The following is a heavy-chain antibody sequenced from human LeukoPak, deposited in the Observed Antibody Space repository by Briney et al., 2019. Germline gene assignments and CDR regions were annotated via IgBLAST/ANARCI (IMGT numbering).Heavy chain of an antibody. V-gene: IGHV3-48*03. CDR3: TTLTVASNFDY. CDR2: ISSSGTTT. Sequence: SGGSLRLSCAASGFSFSVYEMHWVRQAPGKGLEWISDISSSGTTTYYADSVKGRFTISRDNTKNSLYLQMNRLRVEDTAIHYCTTLTVASNFDYWGQGTLVTVSS. CDR1: GFSFSVYE. J-gene: IGHJ4*02. D-gene: IGHD6-19*01.